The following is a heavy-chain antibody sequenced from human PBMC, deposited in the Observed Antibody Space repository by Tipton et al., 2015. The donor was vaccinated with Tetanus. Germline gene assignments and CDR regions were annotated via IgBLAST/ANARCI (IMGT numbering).Heavy chain of an antibody. V-gene: IGHV1-18*01. CDR1: GYNFVNFG. D-gene: IGHD2-15*01. CDR3: VRPDRYCSGGSCYLALDS. CDR2: ISAYNGKT. Sequence: QSGAEVKEPGASVKVSCKASGYNFVNFGISWVRQAPGQGLEWMGWISAYNGKTKYAQRLQGRVTMTTDRSASTAYMDLRRLRSDDTAVYYCVRPDRYCSGGSCYLALDSWGQGTLITVSS. J-gene: IGHJ5*01.